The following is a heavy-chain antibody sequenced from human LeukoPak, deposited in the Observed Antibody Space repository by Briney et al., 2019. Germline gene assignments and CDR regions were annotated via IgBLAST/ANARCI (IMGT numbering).Heavy chain of an antibody. J-gene: IGHJ3*02. CDR3: ARDYYDSSGYYYVESAFDI. Sequence: SETLSLTCTVSGGSISSGGYYWSWIRQPPGKGLEWIGYIYHSGSTYYNPSLKSRVTISVDRSKNQFSLKLSSVTAADTAVYYCARDYYDSSGYYYVESAFDIWGQGTMVTVSS. V-gene: IGHV4-30-2*01. D-gene: IGHD3-22*01. CDR1: GGSISSGGYY. CDR2: IYHSGST.